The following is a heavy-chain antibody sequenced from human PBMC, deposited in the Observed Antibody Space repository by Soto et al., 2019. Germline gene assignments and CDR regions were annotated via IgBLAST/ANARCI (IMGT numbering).Heavy chain of an antibody. CDR1: GESFSCHY. J-gene: IGHJ6*02. CDR2: INHSGST. V-gene: IGHV4-34*01. D-gene: IGHD1-1*01. CDR3: ARGWTGTTYYYYYGMDV. Sequence: SETLSLTCGVYGESFSCHYWSWIRQPPGKGLEWIGEINHSGSTNYNPSLKSRVTISVDTSKNQFSLKLSSVTAADTAVYYCARGWTGTTYYYYYGMDVWGQGTTVTVSS.